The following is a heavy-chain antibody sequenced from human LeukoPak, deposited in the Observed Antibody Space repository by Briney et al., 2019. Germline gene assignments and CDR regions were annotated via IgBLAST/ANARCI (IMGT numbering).Heavy chain of an antibody. V-gene: IGHV3-15*01. CDR3: TTDRSGSHDAFDI. CDR2: IKSKTDGGAT. Sequence: GGSLRLSCAASGFTFSNAWMSWVRQAPGKGLEWVGRIKSKTDGGATDYAAPVKHRFIISRDDSKNTLYLQMNSLETEDTAVYYCTTDRSGSHDAFDIWGQGTMVTVSS. J-gene: IGHJ3*02. CDR1: GFTFSNAW. D-gene: IGHD1-26*01.